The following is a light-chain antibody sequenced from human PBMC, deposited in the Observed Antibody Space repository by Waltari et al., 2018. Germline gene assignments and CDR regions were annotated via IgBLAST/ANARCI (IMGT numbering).Light chain of an antibody. J-gene: IGLJ2*01. CDR2: DTN. V-gene: IGLV1-51*01. Sequence: QQFPRAAPKLLIYDTNRRPSGSPDRFSSSKSGTSATLGISGLQTEDETIYRCGTWYNSRNIGIFGGGTKLTVL. CDR3: GTWYNSRNIGI.